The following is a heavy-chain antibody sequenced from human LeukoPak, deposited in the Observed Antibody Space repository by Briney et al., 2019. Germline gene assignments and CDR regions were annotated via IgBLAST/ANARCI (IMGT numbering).Heavy chain of an antibody. D-gene: IGHD3-22*01. J-gene: IGHJ4*02. V-gene: IGHV3-7*01. CDR2: IKQDGSEK. CDR1: GFTFSNYW. Sequence: PGGSLRLSCAASGFTFSNYWMSWVRQAPGKGLEWVANIKQDGSEKYYVDSVKGRFTISRDNAKNSLYLQMNSLRAEDTAVYYCARHVVAVGFDYWGQGTLVTVSS. CDR3: ARHVVAVGFDY.